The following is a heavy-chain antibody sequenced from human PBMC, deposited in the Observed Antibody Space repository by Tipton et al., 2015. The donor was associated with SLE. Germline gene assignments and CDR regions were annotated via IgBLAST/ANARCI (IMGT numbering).Heavy chain of an antibody. V-gene: IGHV4-59*08. Sequence: TLSLTCTVSGGSISSHYWSWIRQPPGKGLEWIGSIYYSGSTYYNPSLKSRVTISVDTSKNQFSLKLSSVTAADTAVYYCASVTYYYDSSGYPEYYFDYWGQGTLVTVSS. CDR3: ASVTYYYDSSGYPEYYFDY. D-gene: IGHD3-22*01. CDR2: IYYSGST. CDR1: GGSISSHY. J-gene: IGHJ4*02.